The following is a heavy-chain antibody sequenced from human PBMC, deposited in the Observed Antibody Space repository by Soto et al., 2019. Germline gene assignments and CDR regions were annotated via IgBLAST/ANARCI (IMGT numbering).Heavy chain of an antibody. CDR3: ARPGSTSGWFEFDT. J-gene: IGHJ4*02. CDR2: IYYSGST. Sequence: SETLSLTCTVSGGSISSGDYYWSWIRQPPGKGLEWIGYIYYSGSTYYNPSLKSRVTISVDTSKNQFSLKLRFVTAADTAMYYCARPGSTSGWFEFDTWRRGTLVTVS. D-gene: IGHD6-19*01. CDR1: GGSISSGDYY. V-gene: IGHV4-30-4*01.